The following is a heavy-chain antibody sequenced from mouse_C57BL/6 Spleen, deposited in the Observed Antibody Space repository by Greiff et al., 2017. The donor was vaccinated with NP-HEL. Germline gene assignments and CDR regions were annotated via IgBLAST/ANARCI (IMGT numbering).Heavy chain of an antibody. CDR1: GYTFTSYW. J-gene: IGHJ3*01. V-gene: IGHV1-59*01. CDR3: ASPLYYGSSSWFAY. Sequence: VQLQQPGAELVRPGTSVKLSCKASGYTFTSYWMHWVKQRPGQGLEWIGVIDPSDSYTNYNQKFKGKATLTVDTSSSTAYMQLSSLTSEDSAVYYCASPLYYGSSSWFAYWGQGTLVTVSA. D-gene: IGHD1-1*01. CDR2: IDPSDSYT.